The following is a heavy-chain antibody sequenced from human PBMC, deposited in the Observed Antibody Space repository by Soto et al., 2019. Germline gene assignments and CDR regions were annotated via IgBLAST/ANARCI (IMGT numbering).Heavy chain of an antibody. J-gene: IGHJ3*02. Sequence: PSETLSLTCTVSGGSISSYYWSWIRQPPGKGLEWIGYIYYSGSTNYNPSLKSRVTISVDTSKNQFSLKLSSVTAADTAVYYCARELYYYASSGYTHAFDIWGQGTMVTVSS. D-gene: IGHD3-22*01. CDR1: GGSISSYY. V-gene: IGHV4-59*01. CDR3: ARELYYYASSGYTHAFDI. CDR2: IYYSGST.